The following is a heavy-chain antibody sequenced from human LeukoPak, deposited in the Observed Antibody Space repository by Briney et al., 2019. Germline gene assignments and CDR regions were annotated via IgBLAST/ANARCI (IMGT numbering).Heavy chain of an antibody. CDR1: GFTFSSYE. D-gene: IGHD6-19*01. CDR3: ARVDSSGWSYNDY. J-gene: IGHJ4*02. Sequence: PGGSLRLSCAASGFTFSSYEMNWVRQAPGKGLEWVSYISSSGSTIYYADSVKGRFTISRDNAKSSLYLQMNSLRAEDTAVYYCARVDSSGWSYNDYWGQGTLVTVSS. CDR2: ISSSGSTI. V-gene: IGHV3-48*03.